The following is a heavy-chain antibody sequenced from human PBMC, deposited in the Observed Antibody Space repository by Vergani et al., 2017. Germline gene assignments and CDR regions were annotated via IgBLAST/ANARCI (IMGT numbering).Heavy chain of an antibody. J-gene: IGHJ4*02. CDR3: AKDARVAVAGALDY. CDR2: ISGSGGST. CDR1: GFTFSSYA. V-gene: IGHV3-23*04. D-gene: IGHD6-19*01. Sequence: VQLVESGGGVVQPGGSLRLSCAASGFTFSSYAMSWVRQAPGKGLEWVSAISGSGGSTYYADSVKGRFTISRDNSKNTLYLQMNGLRAEDTALYYCAKDARVAVAGALDYWGQGTLVTVSS.